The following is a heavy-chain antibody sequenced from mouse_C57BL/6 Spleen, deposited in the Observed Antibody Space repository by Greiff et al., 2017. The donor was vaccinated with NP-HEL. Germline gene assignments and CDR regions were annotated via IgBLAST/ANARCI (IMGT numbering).Heavy chain of an antibody. Sequence: QVQLQQSGPELVKPGASVKISCKASGYAFSSSWMNWVKQRPGKGLEWIGRIYPGDGDTNYNGKFKGKATLTADKSSSTAYMQLSSLTSEDSAVYFCAREGFLPFDYWGQGTTLTVSS. D-gene: IGHD2-10*01. CDR3: AREGFLPFDY. CDR1: GYAFSSSW. V-gene: IGHV1-82*01. CDR2: IYPGDGDT. J-gene: IGHJ2*01.